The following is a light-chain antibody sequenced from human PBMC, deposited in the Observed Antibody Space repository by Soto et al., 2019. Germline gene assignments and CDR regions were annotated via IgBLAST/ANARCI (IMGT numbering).Light chain of an antibody. Sequence: ETVMTQSPATLSVSPGERATLSCRASQTIRSTLAWFQQKPGQAPRLLIYDASTRANGIPARFRGSGSGTEFTLTISSLQSEDFAVYYCQQYDNWPRTFGQGTIVDIE. CDR3: QQYDNWPRT. CDR2: DAS. J-gene: IGKJ1*01. V-gene: IGKV3-15*01. CDR1: QTIRST.